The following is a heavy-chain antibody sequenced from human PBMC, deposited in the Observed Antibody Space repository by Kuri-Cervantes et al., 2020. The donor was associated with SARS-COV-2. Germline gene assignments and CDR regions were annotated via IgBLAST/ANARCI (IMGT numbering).Heavy chain of an antibody. CDR2: ISSSGSTI. Sequence: GESLKISCAASGFTFSDYYMSWIRQAPGKGLEWVSYISSSGSTIYYADSVKGRFTISRDNAKNSLYLQMSSLRAEDTAVYYCARGDFWSGYYFDCWGQGTLVTVSS. J-gene: IGHJ4*02. CDR3: ARGDFWSGYYFDC. V-gene: IGHV3-11*04. D-gene: IGHD3-3*01. CDR1: GFTFSDYY.